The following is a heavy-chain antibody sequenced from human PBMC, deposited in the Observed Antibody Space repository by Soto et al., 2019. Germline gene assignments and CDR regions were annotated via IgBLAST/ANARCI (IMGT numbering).Heavy chain of an antibody. CDR2: ISGSGGST. D-gene: IGHD6-6*01. CDR1: GFTFSSYA. CDR3: AKVGVDARPDYYGMDV. Sequence: GGSLRLSCAASGFTFSSYAMSWVRQAPGKGLEWVSAISGSGGSTYYADSVKGRFTISRDNSKNKLYLQMNSLRAEDTAVYYCAKVGVDARPDYYGMDVWGQGPTVTVSS. J-gene: IGHJ6*02. V-gene: IGHV3-23*01.